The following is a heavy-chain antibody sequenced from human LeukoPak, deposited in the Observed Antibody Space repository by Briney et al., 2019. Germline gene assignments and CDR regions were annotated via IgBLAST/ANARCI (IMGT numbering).Heavy chain of an antibody. CDR1: GFTFSNHD. CDR2: INPVGDT. D-gene: IGHD3-22*01. J-gene: IGHJ4*02. Sequence: PGGSLRLSCAASGFTFSNHDMHWVRQATGKGLEWVSSINPVGDTYYPGSVKGRFTISRDNSKNTLYLQMNSLRAEDTAVYYCAKVRAGNYYYDSSDYWGQGTLVTVSS. V-gene: IGHV3-13*01. CDR3: AKVRAGNYYYDSSDY.